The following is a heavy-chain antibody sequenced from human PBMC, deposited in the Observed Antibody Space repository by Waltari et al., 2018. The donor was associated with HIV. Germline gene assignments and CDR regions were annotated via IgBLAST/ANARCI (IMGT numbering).Heavy chain of an antibody. CDR2: VDPKSGSA. D-gene: IGHD2-15*01. Sequence: QLQLVQSGADVKTPGASVKVSCKTSEYTFSYIHWLRQAPGHGLHWMGWVDPKSGSARASEQFQGRVTMTKDSSTSSLFMELSSLKYDDTAVYYCARDVGSGPHVFDIWGQGTMVSVSS. J-gene: IGHJ3*02. CDR1: EYTFSY. CDR3: ARDVGSGPHVFDI. V-gene: IGHV1-2*02.